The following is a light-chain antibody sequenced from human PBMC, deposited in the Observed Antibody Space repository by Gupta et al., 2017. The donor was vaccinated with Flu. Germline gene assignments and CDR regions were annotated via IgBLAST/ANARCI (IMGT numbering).Light chain of an antibody. CDR3: QNDGSSFGT. CDR2: SSS. Sequence: VLTQPPGTLSLSPGERATLSCRVSQSVRSYIAWYQQKPGQAPRLLIYSSSTRATGVPDRFSGSGSGTDFTLIIDKVEPDDFAVYYCQNDGSSFGTFGQGTRVDVK. J-gene: IGKJ1*01. CDR1: QSVRSY. V-gene: IGKV3-20*01.